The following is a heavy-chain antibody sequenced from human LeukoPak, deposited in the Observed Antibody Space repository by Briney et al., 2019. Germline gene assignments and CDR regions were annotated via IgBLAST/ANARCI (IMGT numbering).Heavy chain of an antibody. CDR2: IYPGDSDT. V-gene: IGHV5-51*01. CDR1: GYSFTSNW. D-gene: IGHD3-16*01. CDR3: ARRPAGVLADTDFLES. J-gene: IGHJ4*02. Sequence: GESLKISCKGSGYSFTSNWIGWGRQMPGKGLEWMGFIYPGDSDTRYSPSFQRQVTISADKSISTAYLQWSSLKASDTAIYYCARRPAGVLADTDFLESWGQGTQVTVSS.